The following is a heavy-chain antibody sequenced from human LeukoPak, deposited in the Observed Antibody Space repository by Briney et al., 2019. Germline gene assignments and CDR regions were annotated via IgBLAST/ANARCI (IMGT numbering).Heavy chain of an antibody. Sequence: GGSLRLSCAASGFTFSNHAMSWVRQAPGKGLEWVSILSGSGGSTYYADSVQGRVTISRDNSENTLYLQMNSLRAEDTAVYYCAKDGGLWVSAHWGDSWGRGTLVTVSS. D-gene: IGHD7-27*01. V-gene: IGHV3-23*01. CDR3: AKDGGLWVSAHWGDS. J-gene: IGHJ4*02. CDR1: GFTFSNHA. CDR2: LSGSGGST.